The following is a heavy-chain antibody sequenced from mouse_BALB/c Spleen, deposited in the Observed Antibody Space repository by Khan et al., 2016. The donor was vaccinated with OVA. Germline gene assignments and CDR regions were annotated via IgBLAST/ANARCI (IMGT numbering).Heavy chain of an antibody. CDR3: TRHGYVAWFTY. V-gene: IGHV1S135*01. CDR2: IDPFSGGT. Sequence: EVQLQESGPELMKPGTSVKISCKASGYSFTTYYIHWVMQSLETSLEWIGYIDPFSGGTTYNQKFKGKATLTVDKSSSTAYIHLSNLTSEDSAVYYCTRHGYVAWFTYWGQGTLVTVSA. D-gene: IGHD2-2*01. J-gene: IGHJ3*01. CDR1: GYSFTTYY.